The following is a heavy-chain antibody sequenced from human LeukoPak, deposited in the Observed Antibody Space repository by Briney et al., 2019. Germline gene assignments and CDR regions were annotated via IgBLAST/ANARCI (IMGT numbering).Heavy chain of an antibody. CDR2: IYHSGST. CDR3: AREIPMVRGVITGYFDY. Sequence: NPSETLSLTCAVSDGSISSGGYSWRWIRQPPGKGLEWIVYIYHSGSTYYNPSLKSRVTISVDRSKNQFSLKLSSVTAADTAVYYCAREIPMVRGVITGYFDYWGQGTLVTVSS. D-gene: IGHD3-10*01. V-gene: IGHV4-30-2*01. J-gene: IGHJ4*02. CDR1: DGSISSGGYS.